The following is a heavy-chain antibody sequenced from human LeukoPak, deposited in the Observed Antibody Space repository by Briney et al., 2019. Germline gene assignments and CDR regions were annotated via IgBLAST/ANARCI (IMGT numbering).Heavy chain of an antibody. J-gene: IGHJ4*02. CDR3: ARDLNPVVVVAAIDY. Sequence: PGGSLRLSCAASGFTFSSYAMHWVRQAPGKGLEWVAVISYDGSNKYYADSVKGRFTISRDDSKNTLYLQMNSLRAEDTAVYYCARDLNPVVVVAAIDYWGQGTLVTVSS. CDR2: ISYDGSNK. CDR1: GFTFSSYA. V-gene: IGHV3-30*04. D-gene: IGHD2-15*01.